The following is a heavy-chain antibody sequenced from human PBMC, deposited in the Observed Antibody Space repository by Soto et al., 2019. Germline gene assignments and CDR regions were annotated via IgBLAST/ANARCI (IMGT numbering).Heavy chain of an antibody. CDR3: ARDRGTYSGFYDAFDT. CDR1: GGTISSYY. V-gene: IGHV4-59*01. CDR2: IHFSGSS. Sequence: QVQLQESGPGLVKPSETLSLSCTVSGGTISSYYWSWLRQPPGKGLEWIGYIHFSGSSNYNPSLKSRVTISIDTSNQFSLKLTSVTAADTAVYYCARDRGTYSGFYDAFDTWGQGTMVTVSS. D-gene: IGHD5-12*01. J-gene: IGHJ3*02.